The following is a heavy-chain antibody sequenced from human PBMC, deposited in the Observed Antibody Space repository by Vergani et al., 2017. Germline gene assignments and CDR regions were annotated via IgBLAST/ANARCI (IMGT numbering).Heavy chain of an antibody. CDR3: AKANPRNSGYDYLYYYHAMDV. Sequence: EVQRLESGGDLVQPGGSLRLSCAASGFTFNHYAMNWVCQAPGKGLEWVSGISGSGVSTYYAGSVKGRFTISRDSSKNTLYLQMNSLSAGDTAVYYCAKANPRNSGYDYLYYYHAMDVWGQGTTVTVSS. D-gene: IGHD5-12*01. CDR2: ISGSGVST. V-gene: IGHV3-23*01. CDR1: GFTFNHYA. J-gene: IGHJ6*02.